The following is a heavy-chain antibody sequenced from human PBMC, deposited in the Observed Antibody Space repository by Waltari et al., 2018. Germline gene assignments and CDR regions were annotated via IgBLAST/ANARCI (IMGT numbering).Heavy chain of an antibody. Sequence: EVQLLESGGGLVQPGGSLRLSCAASGVTFSNDAVTWVRQAPGRGLDWVSGITSSGGSTYYAASVKGRFTISRDSSRNTLHLQMNSLRAEDPSIYYCTKWLTAACTGWFACWGQGTLVTVSS. CDR3: TKWLTAACTGWFAC. D-gene: IGHD6-13*01. V-gene: IGHV3-23*01. CDR2: ITSSGGST. CDR1: GVTFSNDA. J-gene: IGHJ4*02.